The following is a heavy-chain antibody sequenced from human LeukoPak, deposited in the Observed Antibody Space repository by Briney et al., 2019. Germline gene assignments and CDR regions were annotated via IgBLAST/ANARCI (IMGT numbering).Heavy chain of an antibody. Sequence: GGSLRLSCAASGFTVSSNYISWVRQAPGKGLEWISLIYSGGTTYYADSVKGRFTISRDNSKNTLYLQMNSLRAEDTAVYYCARVAAASTSYMDVWGKGTTVTVSS. V-gene: IGHV3-53*01. D-gene: IGHD6-13*01. J-gene: IGHJ6*03. CDR3: ARVAAASTSYMDV. CDR2: IYSGGTT. CDR1: GFTVSSNY.